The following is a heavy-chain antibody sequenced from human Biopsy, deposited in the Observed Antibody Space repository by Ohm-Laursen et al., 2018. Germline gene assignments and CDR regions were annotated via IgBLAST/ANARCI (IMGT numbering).Heavy chain of an antibody. CDR1: GGSISSYY. CDR3: VRHSGGNDAHLGY. Sequence: TLSLTCTVSGGSISSYYWSWIRQPPGKGLEWIGFLYYNGFTNSNPSLKSRVTISVDPFRNQFSLKLSAVTAADTAVYYCVRHSGGNDAHLGYWGQGNLVTVSS. CDR2: LYYNGFT. D-gene: IGHD3-16*01. J-gene: IGHJ4*02. V-gene: IGHV4-59*08.